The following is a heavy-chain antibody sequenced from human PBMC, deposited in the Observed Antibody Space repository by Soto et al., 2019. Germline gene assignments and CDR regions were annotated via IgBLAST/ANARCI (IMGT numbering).Heavy chain of an antibody. CDR1: GGSTSDNW. V-gene: IGHV4-4*02. CDR2: SYHSWTT. CDR3: ASHVAVPRTRGFDY. J-gene: IGHJ4*02. D-gene: IGHD2-15*01. Sequence: QVQLQESGPGQVKPSGTLSLTCAVAGGSTSDNWWRWVRQAPGKGLDWIGESYHSWTTSYNPSPKARVIILVDKSASQISLTVSSVTAADPAVYYCASHVAVPRTRGFDYWGQGAMVAVSS.